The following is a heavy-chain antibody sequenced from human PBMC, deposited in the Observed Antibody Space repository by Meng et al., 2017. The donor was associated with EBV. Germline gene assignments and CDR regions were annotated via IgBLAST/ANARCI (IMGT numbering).Heavy chain of an antibody. CDR2: FLPRLGAP. V-gene: IGHV1-69*01. CDR3: ASESGRGYTPDY. CDR1: GGPFRYYA. J-gene: IGHJ4*02. D-gene: IGHD3-10*01. Sequence: GQWVQTAAAGKEPGSSVKVSCKTSGGPFRYYAISWVRQAPGQGLEWLGGFLPRLGAPNYAQKFHGRVKITADESTSTHYMDLSSLRSEDTAIYYCASESGRGYTPDYWGQGTLVTVSS.